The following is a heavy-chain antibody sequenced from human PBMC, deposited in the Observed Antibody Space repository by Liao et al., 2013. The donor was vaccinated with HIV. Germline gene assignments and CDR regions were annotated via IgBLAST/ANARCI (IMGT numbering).Heavy chain of an antibody. CDR2: SLTMGST. Sequence: QLQLQESGPGLVKPSETLSLTCTVSGDSISDYYWGWIRQTPXKGLGVDWGISLTMGSTNHNPSLKSRVTISLAMSSNEFSLDLSSVTAADTGVYFCARLGQPSDTYYRGGYYYIDVWGTGPRSPSP. CDR1: GDSISDYY. D-gene: IGHD3-10*01. V-gene: IGHV4-59*01. J-gene: IGHJ6*03. CDR3: ARLGQPSDTYYRGGYYYIDV.